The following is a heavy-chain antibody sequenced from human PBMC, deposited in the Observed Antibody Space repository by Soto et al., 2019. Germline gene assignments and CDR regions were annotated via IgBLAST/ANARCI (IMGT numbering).Heavy chain of an antibody. V-gene: IGHV1-2*02. CDR1: GYTFTGYY. D-gene: IGHD5-18*01. CDR2: INPNSGST. Sequence: ASVKVSCKASGYTFTGYYMHWVRQAPGQGLEWMGWINPNSGSTYYADSVKGRFTISRDNSKNTLYLQMNSLRAEDTAVYYCARDLPQRGYSYGYYYYYGMDVWGQGTTVTVSS. J-gene: IGHJ6*02. CDR3: ARDLPQRGYSYGYYYYYGMDV.